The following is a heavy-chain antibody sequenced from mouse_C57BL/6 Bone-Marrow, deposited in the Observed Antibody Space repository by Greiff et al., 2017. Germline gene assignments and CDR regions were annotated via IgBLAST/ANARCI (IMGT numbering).Heavy chain of an antibody. CDR1: GYTFTSYW. J-gene: IGHJ3*01. Sequence: VQLQQPGAELVRPGTSVKLSCKASGYTFTSYWLHWVKQRPGQGLEWIGVIDPPDSYTNYNQKFKGKATLTVDTSSSTAYMQLSSLTSEGAAVYYCASNDPSWFAYWGQGTLVTVSA. CDR3: ASNDPSWFAY. V-gene: IGHV1-59*01. D-gene: IGHD2-12*01. CDR2: IDPPDSYT.